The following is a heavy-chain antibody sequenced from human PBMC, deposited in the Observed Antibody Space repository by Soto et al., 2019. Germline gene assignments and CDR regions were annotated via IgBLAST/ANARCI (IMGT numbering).Heavy chain of an antibody. CDR3: ARRQQLAYGMDV. CDR2: INPNSGGT. Sequence: GASVKLSCKASGYTFTGYYMHWVRQAPGQGLEWMGWINPNSGGTNYAQKFQGWVTMTRDTSISTAYMELSRLRSDDTAVYYCARRQQLAYGMDVWGQGTTVTVSS. D-gene: IGHD6-13*01. V-gene: IGHV1-2*04. CDR1: GYTFTGYY. J-gene: IGHJ6*02.